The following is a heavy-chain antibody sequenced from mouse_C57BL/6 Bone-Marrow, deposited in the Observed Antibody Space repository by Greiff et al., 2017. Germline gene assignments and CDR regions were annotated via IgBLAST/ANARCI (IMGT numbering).Heavy chain of an antibody. CDR1: GYTFTDYY. Sequence: EVQLQESGPVLVKPGASVKMSCKASGYTFTDYYMNWVKQSHGKSLEWIGVINPYNGGTSYNQKFKGKATLTVDKSSSTAYMELNSLTSEDSAVYYCARRGEPYYFDYWGQGTTLTVSS. J-gene: IGHJ2*01. V-gene: IGHV1-19*01. CDR2: INPYNGGT. CDR3: ARRGEPYYFDY.